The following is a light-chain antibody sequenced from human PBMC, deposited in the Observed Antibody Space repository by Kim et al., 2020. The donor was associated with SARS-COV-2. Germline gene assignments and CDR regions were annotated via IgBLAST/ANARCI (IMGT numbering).Light chain of an antibody. CDR1: SSDVGGYKY. Sequence: GRSIPISCTRTSSDVGGYKYVSWYQQYPGKAPKLMIFDVSNRPSGVSNRFSGSKSGNTASLTISGLQAEDEADYYCSSYTRSSTLVFGTGTKVTVL. CDR3: SSYTRSSTLV. V-gene: IGLV2-14*03. CDR2: DVS. J-gene: IGLJ1*01.